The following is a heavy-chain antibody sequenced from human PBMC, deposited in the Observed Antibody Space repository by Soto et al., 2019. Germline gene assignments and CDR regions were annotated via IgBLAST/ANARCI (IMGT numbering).Heavy chain of an antibody. CDR1: GFTFSSYG. V-gene: IGHV3-30*03. Sequence: GGSLRLSCAASGFTFSSYGMHWVRQAPGKGLEWVAVISYDGSNKYYADSVQGRFTISRDNAKNSLYLQMNSLRAEDTAVYYCARELDGIDVWGQGTTVTVS. CDR2: ISYDGSNK. CDR3: ARELDGIDV. J-gene: IGHJ6*02.